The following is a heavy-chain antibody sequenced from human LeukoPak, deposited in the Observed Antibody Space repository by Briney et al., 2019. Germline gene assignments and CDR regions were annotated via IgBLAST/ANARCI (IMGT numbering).Heavy chain of an antibody. CDR2: INAGNGNT. CDR3: ARDLNPGGYYDYVWGSYRYMVLGY. Sequence: GASVKVSCKASGYTFTSYAMHWVRQAPGQRLEWMGWINAGNGNTKYSQKFQGRVTMTRDTSTSTVYMELSSLRSEDTAVYYCARDLNPGGYYDYVWGSYRYMVLGYWGQGTLVTVSS. CDR1: GYTFTSYA. J-gene: IGHJ4*02. D-gene: IGHD3-16*02. V-gene: IGHV1-3*01.